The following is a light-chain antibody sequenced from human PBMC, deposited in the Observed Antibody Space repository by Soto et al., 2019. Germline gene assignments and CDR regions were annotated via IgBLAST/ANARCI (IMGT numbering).Light chain of an antibody. CDR3: QQFGHSPYT. Sequence: EIVLTQSPGTLSLSPGERATLSCRASQSVSSSYLAWYQQKPGQTPRLLIYGASSRATGIPDRFSGSGSGTDFTLTISSLEPEDFAVYYCQQFGHSPYTFGQGTKLDIK. CDR2: GAS. CDR1: QSVSSSY. J-gene: IGKJ2*01. V-gene: IGKV3-20*01.